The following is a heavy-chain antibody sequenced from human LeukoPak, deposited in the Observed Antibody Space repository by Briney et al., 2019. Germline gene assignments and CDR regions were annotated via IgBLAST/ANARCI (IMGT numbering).Heavy chain of an antibody. D-gene: IGHD2-8*01. CDR2: ISYDGIIK. J-gene: IGHJ4*02. CDR1: GFTFSRYG. Sequence: GRSLRLSCAASGFTFSRYGMNWVRQAPGKGLEWVAVISYDGIIKYYADSVKGRLTISRDNSKNTLYLQMNSLRAEDTAVYYCAKGNRYCTNGVCYDFDYWGQGTLVTVST. CDR3: AKGNRYCTNGVCYDFDY. V-gene: IGHV3-30*18.